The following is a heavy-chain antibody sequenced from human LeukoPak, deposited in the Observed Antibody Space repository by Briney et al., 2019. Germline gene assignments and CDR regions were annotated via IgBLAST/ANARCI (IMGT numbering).Heavy chain of an antibody. V-gene: IGHV4-39*07. CDR3: ARDAGYCSGGSCYLGLYYYYGMDV. Sequence: PSETLSLTCTVSGGSIRSSYYYWGWIRQPPGKGLEWIGSIYDSGSTNYNPSLKSRVTISVDTSKNQFSLKLSSVTAADTAVYYCARDAGYCSGGSCYLGLYYYYGMDVWGQGTTVTVSS. CDR1: GGSIRSSYYY. D-gene: IGHD2-15*01. CDR2: IYDSGST. J-gene: IGHJ6*02.